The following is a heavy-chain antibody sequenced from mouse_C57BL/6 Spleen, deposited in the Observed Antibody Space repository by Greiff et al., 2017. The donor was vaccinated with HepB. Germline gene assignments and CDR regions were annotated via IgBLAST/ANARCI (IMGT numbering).Heavy chain of an antibody. CDR3: AKNGGNDGYFYAMDY. CDR1: GFSLTSYG. J-gene: IGHJ4*01. D-gene: IGHD2-3*01. V-gene: IGHV2-5*01. CDR2: IWRGGST. Sequence: VKLVESGPGLVQPSQSLSITCTVSGFSLTSYGVHWVRQSPGKGLEWLGVIWRGGSTDYNAAFMSRLSITKDNSKSQVFFKMNSLQADDTAIYYCAKNGGNDGYFYAMDYWGQGTSVTVSS.